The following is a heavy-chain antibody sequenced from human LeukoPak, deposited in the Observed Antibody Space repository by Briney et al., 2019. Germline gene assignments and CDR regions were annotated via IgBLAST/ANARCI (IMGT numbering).Heavy chain of an antibody. CDR1: GGSFSGYY. Sequence: SETLSLTCAVYGGSFSGYYWNWIRQPPGKGLEWIGEINHSGSTNYNPSLKSRVTISVDTSKNQFSLKLSSVTAADTAVYYCARGYYYDSTSTYYYMDVWGKGTTVTVSS. D-gene: IGHD3-22*01. V-gene: IGHV4-34*01. CDR2: INHSGST. J-gene: IGHJ6*03. CDR3: ARGYYYDSTSTYYYMDV.